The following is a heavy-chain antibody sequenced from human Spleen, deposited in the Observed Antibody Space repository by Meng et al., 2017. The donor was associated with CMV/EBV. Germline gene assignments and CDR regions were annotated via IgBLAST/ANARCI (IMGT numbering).Heavy chain of an antibody. V-gene: IGHV1-8*01. D-gene: IGHD1-1*01. J-gene: IGHJ3*02. CDR3: AILPPRYNWNDVPTRAFDI. CDR1: GYTFTSYD. Sequence: ASVKVSCKASGYTFTSYDINWVRQATGQGLEWMGWMNPNSGNTGYAQKFQGRVTMTRNTSISTAYMEPSSLRSEDTAVYYCAILPPRYNWNDVPTRAFDIWGQGTMVTVSS. CDR2: MNPNSGNT.